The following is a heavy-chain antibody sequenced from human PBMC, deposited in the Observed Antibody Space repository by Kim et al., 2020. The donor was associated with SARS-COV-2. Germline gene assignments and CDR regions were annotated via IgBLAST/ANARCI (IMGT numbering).Heavy chain of an antibody. D-gene: IGHD2-2*01. V-gene: IGHV3-23*01. Sequence: GSTHYPDSVKGRFTISRDNSKNTLYLQMNSLRAEDTAVYYCAKGLYQLLTWGQGTLVTVSS. J-gene: IGHJ5*02. CDR2: GST. CDR3: AKGLYQLLT.